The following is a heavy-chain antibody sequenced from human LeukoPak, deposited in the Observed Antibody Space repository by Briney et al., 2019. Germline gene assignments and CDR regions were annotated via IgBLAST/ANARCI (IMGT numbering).Heavy chain of an antibody. Sequence: PGGSLRLSCAASGFIFSNHWMNWVRQAPGKGLEWVANIKQDGSEKYYADSVKGRFTISRDNSKNTLYLQMNSLRAEDTAVYYCARDEGGKALDYWGQGTLVTVSS. J-gene: IGHJ4*02. CDR1: GFIFSNHW. D-gene: IGHD1-1*01. V-gene: IGHV3-7*01. CDR3: ARDEGGKALDY. CDR2: IKQDGSEK.